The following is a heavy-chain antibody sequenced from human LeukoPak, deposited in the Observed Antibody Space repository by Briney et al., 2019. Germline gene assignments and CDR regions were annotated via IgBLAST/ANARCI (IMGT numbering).Heavy chain of an antibody. V-gene: IGHV4-59*01. CDR1: GGSISSYY. Sequence: PSETLSLTCTASGGSISSYYWSWIRQPPGKGLEWIGYIYYSGSTNYNPSLKSRVTISVDTSKNQFSLKLSSVTAADTAVYYCARITAMVTGALDCWGQGTLVTVSS. CDR2: IYYSGST. CDR3: ARITAMVTGALDC. D-gene: IGHD5-18*01. J-gene: IGHJ4*02.